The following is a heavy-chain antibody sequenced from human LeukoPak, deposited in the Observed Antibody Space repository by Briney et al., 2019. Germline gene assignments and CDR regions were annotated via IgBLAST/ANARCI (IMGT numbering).Heavy chain of an antibody. D-gene: IGHD2-8*01. Sequence: SETLSLTCTVSGGSISSSSYYWGWIRQPPGKGLEWIGSIYYSGSTYYNPSLKSRVTISVDTSKNQFSLKLSSVTAADTAVYYCARPQPYCTNGVCSDYWGQGTLVTVSS. V-gene: IGHV4-39*01. CDR2: IYYSGST. J-gene: IGHJ4*02. CDR3: ARPQPYCTNGVCSDY. CDR1: GGSISSSSYY.